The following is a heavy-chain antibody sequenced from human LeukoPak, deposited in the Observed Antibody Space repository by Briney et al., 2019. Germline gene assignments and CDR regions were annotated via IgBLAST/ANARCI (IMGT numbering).Heavy chain of an antibody. D-gene: IGHD5-12*01. CDR2: INAGNGNT. V-gene: IGHV1-3*01. CDR1: GYTFTSYA. Sequence: ASVTVSCKASGYTFTSYAMHWVRQAPGQRLEWMGWINAGNGNTKYSQKFQGRVTITRDTSASTAYMELSSLRSEDTAVYYCARDGVDSGYDDSADYWGQGTLVTVSS. J-gene: IGHJ4*02. CDR3: ARDGVDSGYDDSADY.